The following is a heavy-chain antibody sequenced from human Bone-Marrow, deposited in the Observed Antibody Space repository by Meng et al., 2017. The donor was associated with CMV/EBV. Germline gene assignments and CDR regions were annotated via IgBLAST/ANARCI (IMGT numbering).Heavy chain of an antibody. Sequence: SETLSLTCAVSGGSISSSNWWSWVRQPPGKGLEWIGSIYHSGSTYYNPSLKSRVTISVDTSKNQFSLKLSSVTAADTAVYYCARVRASGGWYFDLWGRGTLVTVSS. D-gene: IGHD3-10*01. CDR1: GGSISSSNW. J-gene: IGHJ2*01. CDR2: IYHSGST. V-gene: IGHV4-4*02. CDR3: ARVRASGGWYFDL.